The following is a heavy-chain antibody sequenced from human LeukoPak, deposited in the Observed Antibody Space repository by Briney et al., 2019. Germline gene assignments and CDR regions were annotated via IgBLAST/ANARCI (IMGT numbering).Heavy chain of an antibody. D-gene: IGHD3-3*01. J-gene: IGHJ4*02. Sequence: SETLSLTCAVYGGSFSGYYWSWIRQPPGKGLEWIGEINHSGSTNYNPSLKSRVTISVDTSKNQFSLKLSSVTAADTAVYYCARGGPPKRPIFGACPSYFDYWGQGTLVTVSS. CDR3: ARGGPPKRPIFGACPSYFDY. V-gene: IGHV4-34*01. CDR2: INHSGST. CDR1: GGSFSGYY.